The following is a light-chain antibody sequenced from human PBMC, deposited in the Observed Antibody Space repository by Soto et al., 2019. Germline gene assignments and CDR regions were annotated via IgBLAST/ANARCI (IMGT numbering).Light chain of an antibody. J-gene: IGLJ1*01. V-gene: IGLV2-14*01. CDR1: SSDVGLYNY. CDR2: EVS. Sequence: QSALTQPASVSGSPGQSITISCTGTSSDVGLYNYVSWYQQYPGKAPKLMIFEVSNRSSGVSNRFSASKSGNTACLTISGLQAEDEADYYCISYTTSSTSYVFGTGTKLTVL. CDR3: ISYTTSSTSYV.